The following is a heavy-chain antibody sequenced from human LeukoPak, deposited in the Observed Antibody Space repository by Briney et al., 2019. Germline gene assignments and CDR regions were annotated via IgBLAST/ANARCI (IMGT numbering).Heavy chain of an antibody. V-gene: IGHV3-48*01. CDR3: ARDFLDDTQ. CDR1: GFTFSSYN. J-gene: IGHJ4*02. CDR2: INSNGRAI. Sequence: GGALRLSCAASGFTFSSYNMNWVRQAPGKGLEWVSYINSNGRAIHYADSVKGRFTISRDNAKNSLYLQMNSLRAEDTAVYYCARDFLDDTQWGQGTLVTVSS. D-gene: IGHD3-22*01.